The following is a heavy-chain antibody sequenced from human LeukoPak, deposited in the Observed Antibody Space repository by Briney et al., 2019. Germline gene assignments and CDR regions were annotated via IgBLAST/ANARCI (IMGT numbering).Heavy chain of an antibody. J-gene: IGHJ5*02. D-gene: IGHD6-19*01. CDR3: ARDQQWRLSNWFDP. Sequence: ASVKVSCKASGYTFTGYYMHWVRQAPGQGLEWMGWINPNRGGTNYAQKFQGRVTMTRDTSISTAYMELSRLRSDDTAVYYCARDQQWRLSNWFDPWGQGTLVTVSS. CDR2: INPNRGGT. V-gene: IGHV1-2*02. CDR1: GYTFTGYY.